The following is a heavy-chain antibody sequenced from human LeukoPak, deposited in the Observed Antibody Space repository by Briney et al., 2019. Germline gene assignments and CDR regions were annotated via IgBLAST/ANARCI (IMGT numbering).Heavy chain of an antibody. CDR2: MNPNSGNT. V-gene: IGHV1-8*01. CDR1: GYTFTSYD. J-gene: IGHJ6*02. D-gene: IGHD3-3*01. Sequence: ASVKVSCKASGYTFTSYDINWVRQATGQGLEWMGWMNPNSGNTGYAQKFQGRVTMTRNTSISTAYMELSSLRSEDTAVYYCARVGRFWEWAPFYSYYHGMDVWGQGPTVSVS. CDR3: ARVGRFWEWAPFYSYYHGMDV.